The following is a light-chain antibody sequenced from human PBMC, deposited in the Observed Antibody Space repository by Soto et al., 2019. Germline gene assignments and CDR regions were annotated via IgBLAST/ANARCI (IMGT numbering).Light chain of an antibody. CDR3: SSYTSSSTYV. J-gene: IGLJ1*01. Sequence: QSALTQPPSVSGSPGQSVAISCTGTSSDVGSYNRVAWYQQAPGTAPKLMISEVNNRPSGVPDRFSGSKSGNTASLTISGLQAEDEDDYYCSSYTSSSTYVFGTGTKLTVL. CDR2: EVN. V-gene: IGLV2-18*02. CDR1: SSDVGSYNR.